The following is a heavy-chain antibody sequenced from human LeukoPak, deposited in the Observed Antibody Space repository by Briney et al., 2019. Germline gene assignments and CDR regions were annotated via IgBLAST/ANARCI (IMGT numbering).Heavy chain of an antibody. CDR1: GGSISSYY. V-gene: IGHV4-59*05. CDR3: ARAVIAVAGTNFDY. D-gene: IGHD6-19*01. Sequence: PSETLSPTCAVSGGSISSYYWSWIRQPPGKGLEWIGSIYYSGSTYYNPSLKSRVTISVDTSKNQFSLKLSSVTAADTAVYYCARAVIAVAGTNFDYWGQGTLVTVSS. CDR2: IYYSGST. J-gene: IGHJ4*02.